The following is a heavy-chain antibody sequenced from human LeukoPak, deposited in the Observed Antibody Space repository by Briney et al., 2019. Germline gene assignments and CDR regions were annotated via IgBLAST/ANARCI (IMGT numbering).Heavy chain of an antibody. V-gene: IGHV4-59*01. CDR3: ARGARAALGRAFDI. CDR2: IYYSGST. Sequence: SETLSLTCTVSGGSISSYYWSWIRQPPGKGLEWIGYIYYSGSTNYNPSLKSRVTISVDTSKNQFSLKLSSVTAADTAVYYCARGARAALGRAFDIWGQGTMVTVSS. J-gene: IGHJ3*02. D-gene: IGHD6-6*01. CDR1: GGSISSYY.